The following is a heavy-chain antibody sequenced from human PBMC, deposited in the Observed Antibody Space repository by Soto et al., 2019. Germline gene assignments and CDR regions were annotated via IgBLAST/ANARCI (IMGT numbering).Heavy chain of an antibody. CDR1: GYTFTSYS. J-gene: IGHJ4*02. CDR2: INAGNGDT. D-gene: IGHD6-6*01. V-gene: IGHV1-3*01. CDR3: ARDSSSSLDY. Sequence: ASVKVSCKASGYTFTSYSILWVRQAPGQRPEWMGWINAGNGDTKYSQNFQGRVTITGDTSATTASMGLSSLKYEDTAVYYCARDSSSSLDYWGQGTLVTVSS.